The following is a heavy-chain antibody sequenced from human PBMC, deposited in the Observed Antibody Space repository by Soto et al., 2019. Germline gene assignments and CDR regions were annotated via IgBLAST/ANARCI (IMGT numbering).Heavy chain of an antibody. J-gene: IGHJ4*02. V-gene: IGHV3-23*01. CDR1: GFTFSSYA. CDR3: VRGQLMPWFLY. D-gene: IGHD2-8*01. CDR2: ISGSGRST. Sequence: GGSLRLSCAASGFTFSSYALSWVRQAPGEGQEWVSGISGSGRSTYYADSVKGRFTISRDNSKNTLSLQMNSLRAEDTAVYYCVRGQLMPWFLYWCQGTLVTVSS.